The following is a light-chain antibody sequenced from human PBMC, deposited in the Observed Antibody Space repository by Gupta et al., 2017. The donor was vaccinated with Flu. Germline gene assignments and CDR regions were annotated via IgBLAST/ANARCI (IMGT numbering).Light chain of an antibody. CDR2: DVT. J-gene: IGLJ3*02. CDR3: CSYAGTNTWV. Sequence: SVTISCTGTSSDIGRYNFVSWYQHHPHTAPKLMRADVTKRPSGVPNRFSGSKSGNTASLTISGLQPDDEAEYFCCSYAGTNTWVFGGGTTLTVL. V-gene: IGLV2-11*01. CDR1: SSDIGRYNF.